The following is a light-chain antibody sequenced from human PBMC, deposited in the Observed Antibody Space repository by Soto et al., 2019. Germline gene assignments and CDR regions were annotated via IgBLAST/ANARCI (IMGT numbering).Light chain of an antibody. Sequence: QSALTQPPSASGSPGQSVTISCTGSSRDVGAYNYVSWYQQHPGKAPKLIISEVSKRPSGVPERFSGSKSGNTASLTVSGLQAEDEAVYYCRSYAGSINLYVFGTGTKLTVL. CDR2: EVS. V-gene: IGLV2-8*01. CDR3: RSYAGSINLYV. CDR1: SRDVGAYNY. J-gene: IGLJ1*01.